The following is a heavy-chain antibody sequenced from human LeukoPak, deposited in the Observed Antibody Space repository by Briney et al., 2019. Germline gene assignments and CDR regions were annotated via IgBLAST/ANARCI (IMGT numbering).Heavy chain of an antibody. J-gene: IGHJ3*02. CDR1: GFTFSSYS. Sequence: GGSLRLSCAASGFTFSSYSMNWVRQAPGKGLEWVSYISSSSSTIYYADPVKGRFTISRDNAKNSLYLQMNSLRAEDTPVYYCARDPTAGFHRAFDIWGQGTMVTVSS. V-gene: IGHV3-48*01. CDR3: ARDPTAGFHRAFDI. CDR2: ISSSSSTI.